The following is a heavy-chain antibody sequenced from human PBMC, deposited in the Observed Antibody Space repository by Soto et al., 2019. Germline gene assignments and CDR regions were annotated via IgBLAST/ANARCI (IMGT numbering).Heavy chain of an antibody. CDR3: ARGSSPSGWPFYYYYAMDV. CDR1: GYTFTSYG. CDR2: ISAYNGNT. D-gene: IGHD6-19*01. Sequence: ASVKVSCKASGYTFTSYGISWVRQAPGQGLEWMGWISAYNGNTNYAQKLQGRVTMTTDTSTSTAYMELRSLRSDDTAVYYCARGSSPSGWPFYYYYAMDVWGQGTTVTFSS. V-gene: IGHV1-18*04. J-gene: IGHJ6*02.